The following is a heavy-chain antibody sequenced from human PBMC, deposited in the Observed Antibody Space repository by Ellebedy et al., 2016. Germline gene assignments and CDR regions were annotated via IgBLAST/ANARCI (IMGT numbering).Heavy chain of an antibody. CDR1: GFSISSLYH. CDR2: IYHGGNP. V-gene: IGHV4-38-2*02. CDR3: ARGIVTPFFDS. J-gene: IGHJ4*02. Sequence: SETLSLTCTVSGFSISSLYHWGWTRQPPGKGLEWIGNIYHGGNPYYNPSLKSRVTISVDTSKNQFSLRLTSVTAADTAVYYCARGIVTPFFDSWGQGTLVTVSS. D-gene: IGHD1-26*01.